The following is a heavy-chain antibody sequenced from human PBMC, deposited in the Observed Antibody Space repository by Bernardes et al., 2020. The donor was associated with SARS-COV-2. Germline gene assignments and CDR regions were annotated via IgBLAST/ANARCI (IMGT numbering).Heavy chain of an antibody. J-gene: IGHJ4*02. CDR1: GFTFSSYG. V-gene: IGHV3-33*01. CDR3: ARDSFIVGARGPFDY. CDR2: ICDDGSNK. D-gene: IGHD1-26*01. Sequence: GGSLRLSCAASGFTFSSYGMHWVRQAPGKGLEWVAVICDDGSNKYYADSVKGRFTISRDNSKNTLYLQMNSLRAEDTAVYYCARDSFIVGARGPFDYWGQGTLVTVSS.